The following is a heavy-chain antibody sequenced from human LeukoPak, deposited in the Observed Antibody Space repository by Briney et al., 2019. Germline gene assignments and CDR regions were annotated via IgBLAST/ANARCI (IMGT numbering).Heavy chain of an antibody. J-gene: IGHJ4*02. CDR1: GFTVSSNY. CDR2: IKQDGGEK. V-gene: IGHV3-7*04. Sequence: GGSLRLSCAASGFTVSSNYMSWVRQAPGKGLEWVANIKQDGGEKYYVDSVKGRFTISRDNAKNSLYLQMNSLRTEDTAVYYCAGRGDGNLYYFDHWGQGTLVTASS. CDR3: AGRGDGNLYYFDH. D-gene: IGHD5-24*01.